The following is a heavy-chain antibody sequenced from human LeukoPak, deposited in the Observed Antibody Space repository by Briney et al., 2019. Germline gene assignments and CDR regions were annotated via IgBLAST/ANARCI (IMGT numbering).Heavy chain of an antibody. J-gene: IGHJ4*02. Sequence: ASVKVSCKASVYTFTDYYMHWVRQAAGQGLEWMGRINPNSGGTNFAQKFQGRVTMTRDTSISTAYMELSRLTSDDTAVYYCAPGPSTAITTGYWGRGTLVTVSS. CDR1: VYTFTDYY. V-gene: IGHV1-2*06. CDR3: APGPSTAITTGY. D-gene: IGHD4-11*01. CDR2: INPNSGGT.